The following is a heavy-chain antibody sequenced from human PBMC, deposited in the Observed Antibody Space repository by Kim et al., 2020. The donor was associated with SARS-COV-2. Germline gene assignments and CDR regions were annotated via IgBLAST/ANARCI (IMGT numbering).Heavy chain of an antibody. J-gene: IGHJ2*01. V-gene: IGHV4-61*02. CDR1: GGSISSGSYY. CDR2: IYTSGST. CDR3: ARDWYFDL. Sequence: SETLSLTCTVSGGSISSGSYYWSWIRQPAGKGLEWIGRIYTSGSTNYNPSLKSRVTISVDTSKNQFSLKLSSVTAADTAVYYCARDWYFDLWGRGTLVTVSS.